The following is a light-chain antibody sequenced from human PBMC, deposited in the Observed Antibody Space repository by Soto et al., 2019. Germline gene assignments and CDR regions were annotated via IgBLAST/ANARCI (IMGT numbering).Light chain of an antibody. Sequence: QSVLTQPPSVSAAPGEKVTISCSGSSSNIGNKYVSWYQQIPGTAPKLLIYDNIKRPSGIPDRFSGSKSGTSATLGITGLQTGDGADYYCGTWDTSLSAVVFGGGTKLTVL. V-gene: IGLV1-51*01. CDR3: GTWDTSLSAVV. J-gene: IGLJ2*01. CDR2: DNI. CDR1: SSNIGNKY.